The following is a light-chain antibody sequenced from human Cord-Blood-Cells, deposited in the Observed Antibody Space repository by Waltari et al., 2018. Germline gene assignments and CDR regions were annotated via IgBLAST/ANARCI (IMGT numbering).Light chain of an antibody. CDR1: ASPKQY. CDR3: QSADSSGTYVV. CDR2: KDS. V-gene: IGLV3-25*03. Sequence: SYELTQPPSVSVSPGQTARITCPGDASPKQYAYWYQQKPGQAPVLVIYKDSERPSGIPERFSGSSSGTTVTLTISGVQAEDEADYCCQSADSSGTYVVFGGGTKLTVL. J-gene: IGLJ2*01.